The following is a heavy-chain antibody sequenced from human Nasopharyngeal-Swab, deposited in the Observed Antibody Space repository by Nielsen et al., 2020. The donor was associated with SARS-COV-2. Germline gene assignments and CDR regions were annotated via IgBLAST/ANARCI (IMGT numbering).Heavy chain of an antibody. V-gene: IGHV3-30*18. CDR2: ISYDGSNK. CDR1: GFTFSSYG. CDR3: AKAHGGGFYYYYMDV. J-gene: IGHJ6*03. D-gene: IGHD2-15*01. Sequence: GEPLKISCAASGFTFSSYGMHWVRQAPGKGLEWVAVISYDGSNKYYADSVKGRFTISRDNSKNTLYLQMNSLRAEDTAVYYCAKAHGGGFYYYYMDVWGKGTTVTVSS.